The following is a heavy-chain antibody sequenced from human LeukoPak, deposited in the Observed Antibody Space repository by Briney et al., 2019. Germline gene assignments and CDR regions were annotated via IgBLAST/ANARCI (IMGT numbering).Heavy chain of an antibody. J-gene: IGHJ4*02. D-gene: IGHD5-24*01. Sequence: SETLSLTCTVSGGSISSYYWSWIRQPPGKGLEWIGYIYYSGSTNYNPSLKSRVTISVDTSKNQFSLKLSSVTAADTAVYYCARESRDGYNCVGSDFDYWGQGTLVTVSS. CDR1: GGSISSYY. CDR3: ARESRDGYNCVGSDFDY. V-gene: IGHV4-59*01. CDR2: IYYSGST.